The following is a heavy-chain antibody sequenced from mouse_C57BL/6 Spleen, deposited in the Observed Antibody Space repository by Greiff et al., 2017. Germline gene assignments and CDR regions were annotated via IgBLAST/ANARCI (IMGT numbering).Heavy chain of an antibody. CDR3: ARAGDGYLYAMDY. Sequence: QVQLQQPGAELVKPGASVKLSCKASGYTFTSYWMHWVKQRPGQGLEWIGMIHPNSGSTNYNEKFKSKATLTVDKSSSTAYMQLSRLTSEDSAVYYCARAGDGYLYAMDYWGQGTSVTVSS. CDR1: GYTFTSYW. D-gene: IGHD2-3*01. J-gene: IGHJ4*01. V-gene: IGHV1-64*01. CDR2: IHPNSGST.